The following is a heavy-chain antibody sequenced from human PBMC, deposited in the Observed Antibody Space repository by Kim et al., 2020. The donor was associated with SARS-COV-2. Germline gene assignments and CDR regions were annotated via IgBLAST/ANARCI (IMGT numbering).Heavy chain of an antibody. D-gene: IGHD6-13*01. CDR1: GGSISSSSYY. CDR3: ARVRMSSSWDNYFDS. CDR2: IYYSGST. V-gene: IGHV4-39*07. Sequence: SETLSLTCTVSGGSISSSSYYWGWIRQPPGKGLEWIGSIYYSGSTYYNPSLKSRVTISVDTSKNKFSLKLSSVTAADTAVYYCARVRMSSSWDNYFDSWG. J-gene: IGHJ4*01.